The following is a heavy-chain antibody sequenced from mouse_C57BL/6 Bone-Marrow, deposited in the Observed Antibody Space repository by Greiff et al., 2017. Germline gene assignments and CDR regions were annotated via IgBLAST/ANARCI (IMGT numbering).Heavy chain of an antibody. D-gene: IGHD2-3*01. Sequence: VQLQQSGAELVRPGASVKLSCKASGYTFTDYYINWVKQSHGKSLEWIGDINPNNGGTIYNQKFKGKATLTVDKSSSTAYMELRSLTSEDTAVYYCARRNDYLDYWGQGTTLTVSS. CDR3: ARRNDYLDY. J-gene: IGHJ2*01. V-gene: IGHV1-18*01. CDR1: GYTFTDYY. CDR2: INPNNGGT.